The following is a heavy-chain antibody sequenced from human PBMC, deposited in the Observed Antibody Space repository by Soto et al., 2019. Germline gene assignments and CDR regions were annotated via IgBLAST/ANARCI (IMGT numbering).Heavy chain of an antibody. J-gene: IGHJ3*01. Sequence: VQLMESGGGLVKPGGSLRLSCKASGIIFSDYYMGWVRQAPGKGLEWVSALYDVDGSFYSDSVKGRFTTSSDSSKTTVYLQMNDLRPADTAVYYCATWHEREHAYDVWGQGTTVTVSS. D-gene: IGHD1-1*01. CDR2: LYDVDGS. CDR3: ATWHEREHAYDV. CDR1: GIIFSDYY. V-gene: IGHV3-53*01.